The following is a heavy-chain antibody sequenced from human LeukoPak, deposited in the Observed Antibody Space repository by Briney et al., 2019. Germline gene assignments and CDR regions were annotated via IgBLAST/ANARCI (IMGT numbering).Heavy chain of an antibody. CDR2: IYPGDSDT. J-gene: IGHJ5*01. V-gene: IGHV5-51*01. CDR1: GYSFTSYW. D-gene: IGHD2/OR15-2a*01. CDR3: ARFLGRTSVWFDY. Sequence: GESLKISCKGSGYSFTSYWIAWVRQMPGKGLEWMGIIYPGDSDTRYSPSFQSQVTISADKSIGTAYLQWSSLKASDTAMYYCARFLGRTSVWFDYWGQGTLVTVSS.